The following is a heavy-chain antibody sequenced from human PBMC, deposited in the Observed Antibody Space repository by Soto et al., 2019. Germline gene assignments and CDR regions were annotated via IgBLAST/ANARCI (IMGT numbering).Heavy chain of an antibody. D-gene: IGHD1-26*01. V-gene: IGHV1-58*01. Sequence: SVKVSCKASGFTFTSSAVQWVRQARGQRLEGIGWIVVGSGNTNYAQKFQERVTITRDMSKSTAYMELSSLRSEDRAVYYCAAAEGGPIAGDYWGQGTLVTVSS. CDR2: IVVGSGNT. CDR1: GFTFTSSA. CDR3: AAAEGGPIAGDY. J-gene: IGHJ4*02.